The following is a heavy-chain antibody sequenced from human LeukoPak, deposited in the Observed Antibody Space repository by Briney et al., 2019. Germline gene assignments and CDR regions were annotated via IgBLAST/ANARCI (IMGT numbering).Heavy chain of an antibody. Sequence: GGSLRLSCAASGFTFSSYAMSWVRQAPGKGLEWVSAISGSGGSTYYADSVKGRFAISRDNSKNMLYLQLNSLRAEDTAVYYCARVDYGSGSYFDYWGRGTLVTVSS. J-gene: IGHJ4*02. CDR1: GFTFSSYA. CDR3: ARVDYGSGSYFDY. V-gene: IGHV3-23*01. CDR2: ISGSGGST. D-gene: IGHD3-10*01.